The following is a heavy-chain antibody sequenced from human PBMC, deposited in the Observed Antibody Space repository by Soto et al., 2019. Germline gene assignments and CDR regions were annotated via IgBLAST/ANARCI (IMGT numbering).Heavy chain of an antibody. CDR2: ISYDGSNK. D-gene: IGHD3-10*01. CDR1: GFTFSSYG. Sequence: GGSLRLSCAASGFTFSSYGMHWVRQAPGKGLEWVAAISYDGSNKYYTDSVKGRFTISRDYSKNTLYLQMNSLRAEDTAVYYFARDVRLGEGYYGMDVWGQGITVTAP. J-gene: IGHJ6*02. CDR3: ARDVRLGEGYYGMDV. V-gene: IGHV3-30*03.